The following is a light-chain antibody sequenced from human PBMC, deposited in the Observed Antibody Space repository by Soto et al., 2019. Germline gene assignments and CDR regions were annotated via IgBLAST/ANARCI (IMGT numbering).Light chain of an antibody. V-gene: IGKV1-5*03. CDR3: QQSRDYRT. CDR2: EAS. J-gene: IGKJ1*01. CDR1: QSTNSY. Sequence: DIQMTQSPSTLSASVGDRVTITCRASQSTNSYLAWYQQKPGKAPKLLIYEASNLESGVPSRFSGSGSGTEFTLTISSLQPDDFATYYCQQSRDYRTFGQGTKVDIK.